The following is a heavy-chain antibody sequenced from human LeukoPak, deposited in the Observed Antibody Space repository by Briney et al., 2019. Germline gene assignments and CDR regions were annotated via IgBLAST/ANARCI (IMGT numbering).Heavy chain of an antibody. J-gene: IGHJ3*02. D-gene: IGHD2-15*01. CDR1: GFTFSSYA. Sequence: GGSLRLSCAASGFTFSSYAMSWVRQAPGKGLEWVSYISSSGSSIDYADSVKGRFTISRDNAKNSLYLQMNSLRGEDTAVYYCARMVAAFDIWGQGTMVTVSS. CDR3: ARMVAAFDI. CDR2: ISSSGSSI. V-gene: IGHV3-48*03.